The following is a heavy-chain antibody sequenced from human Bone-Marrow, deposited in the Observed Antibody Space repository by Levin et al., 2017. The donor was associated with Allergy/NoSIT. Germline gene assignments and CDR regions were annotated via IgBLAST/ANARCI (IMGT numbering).Heavy chain of an antibody. D-gene: IGHD5-12*01. CDR2: ISYDGNKK. CDR3: AKDRGGGYAKYYGLDV. J-gene: IGHJ6*02. Sequence: GGSLRLSCAASGFIFSSNGMHWVRQAPGKGLEWVAVISYDGNKKYYADSVKGRFAISRDNSKNTLYLQVNSLRPEDTAVYYCAKDRGGGYAKYYGLDVWGQGTTVTVSS. V-gene: IGHV3-30*18. CDR1: GFIFSSNG.